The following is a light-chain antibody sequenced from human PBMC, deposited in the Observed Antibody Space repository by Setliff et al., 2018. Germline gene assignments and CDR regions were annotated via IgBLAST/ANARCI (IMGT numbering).Light chain of an antibody. Sequence: QSALAQPPSASGSPGQSVTISCTGTSSDVGGYNRVSWYQQYPGKAPKVMIYEVTKRPSGVPDRFSGSKSGNTASLTVSGLQAEDEGDYYCGSYAGYNNFYVFGTGTKVTV. CDR1: SSDVGGYNR. CDR3: GSYAGYNNFYV. V-gene: IGLV2-8*01. CDR2: EVT. J-gene: IGLJ1*01.